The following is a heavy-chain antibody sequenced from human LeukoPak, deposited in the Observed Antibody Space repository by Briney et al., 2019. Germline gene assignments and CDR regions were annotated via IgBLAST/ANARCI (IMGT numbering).Heavy chain of an antibody. CDR2: NKQDGSEK. D-gene: IGHD6-13*01. CDR3: ARDMGSSWYSRMGGDDY. Sequence: GSPRPSCCTVGFPFMSLWKGWGRPASGERPGGGAENKQDGSEKYYEDPVRGRFTISRENAKNSLYLQMNSLRAEDTAVYYCARDMGSSWYSRMGGDDYWGQGTLVTVSS. V-gene: IGHV3-7*04. CDR1: FPFMSLW. J-gene: IGHJ4*02.